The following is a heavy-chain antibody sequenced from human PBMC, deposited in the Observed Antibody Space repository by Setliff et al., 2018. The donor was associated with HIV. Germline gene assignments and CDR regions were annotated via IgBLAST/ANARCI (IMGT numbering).Heavy chain of an antibody. CDR1: GYTFTGYY. D-gene: IGHD2-15*01. CDR3: ARGRYCSGGSCYGPYYY. J-gene: IGHJ4*02. Sequence: ASVKVSCKASGYTFTGYYMHWVRQAPGQGLEWMGRINPNSGGTNYAQKFQGRVTMTRDTSISTAYMELSRLRSDDTAVYYGARGRYCSGGSCYGPYYYWGQGTLVTVSS. V-gene: IGHV1-2*06. CDR2: INPNSGGT.